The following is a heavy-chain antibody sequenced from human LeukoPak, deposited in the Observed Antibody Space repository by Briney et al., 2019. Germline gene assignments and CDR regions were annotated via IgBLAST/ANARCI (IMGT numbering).Heavy chain of an antibody. CDR1: GGSISSYY. V-gene: IGHV4-59*01. CDR3: ARVRRYCGGDCSPNWFDP. D-gene: IGHD2-21*02. J-gene: IGHJ5*02. CDR2: IYYSGST. Sequence: SETLSLTCTVSGGSISSYYWSWIRQPPGKGLEWIGYIYYSGSTNYNPSLKSRVTVSVDTSKNQFSLKLSSVTAADTAVYYCARVRRYCGGDCSPNWFDPWGQGTLATVSS.